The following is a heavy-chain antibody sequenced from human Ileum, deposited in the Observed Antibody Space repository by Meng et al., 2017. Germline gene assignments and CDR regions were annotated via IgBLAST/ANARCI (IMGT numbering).Heavy chain of an antibody. CDR1: GFSFSTYG. Sequence: GESLKISCAASGFSFSTYGIHWVRQAPGKGLEWVAIIWYDGSMIEYADSVKGRFTISRDNSKNTVYLEMNSLRAEDTAMYYCARRYSTLSYFDYWGQGTLVTVSS. CDR2: IWYDGSMI. D-gene: IGHD5-12*01. CDR3: ARRYSTLSYFDY. J-gene: IGHJ4*02. V-gene: IGHV3-33*01.